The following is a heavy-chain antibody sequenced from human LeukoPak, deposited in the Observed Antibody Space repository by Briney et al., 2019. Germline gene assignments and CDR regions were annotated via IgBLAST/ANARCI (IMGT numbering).Heavy chain of an antibody. CDR1: GYTFTSYD. CDR2: MNPNSGNT. D-gene: IGHD3-10*01. CDR3: ARVGRVRGVRYYYYYYYMDV. V-gene: IGHV1-8*01. Sequence: ASVKVSCKASGYTFTSYDTNWVRQATGQGVEWVGWMNPNSGNTGYAQKFQGRVTMTRNTSISTAYMELSSLRSEDTAVYYCARVGRVRGVRYYYYYYYMDVWGKGTTVTVSS. J-gene: IGHJ6*03.